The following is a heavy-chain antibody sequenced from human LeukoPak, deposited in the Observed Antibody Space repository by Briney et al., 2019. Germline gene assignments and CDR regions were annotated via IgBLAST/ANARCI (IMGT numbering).Heavy chain of an antibody. Sequence: PGRSLSLSCTASGFAFVDYAMSWVRQAPGKGLEGGGFIKSKAYGGTTEYAASVKGIFTISRDDSKSIAYLQMNSLKTEDTAVYYCTRVQYYYGSGSYYFDYWGQGTLVTVSS. CDR3: TRVQYYYGSGSYYFDY. J-gene: IGHJ4*02. D-gene: IGHD3-10*01. CDR1: GFAFVDYA. V-gene: IGHV3-49*04. CDR2: IKSKAYGGTT.